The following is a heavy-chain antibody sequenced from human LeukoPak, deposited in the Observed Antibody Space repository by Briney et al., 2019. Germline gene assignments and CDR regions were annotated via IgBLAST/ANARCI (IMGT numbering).Heavy chain of an antibody. Sequence: PSETLSLTCAVYGGSFSGYYWSWIRQPPGKGLEWIGEINHSGSTNYNPSPKSRVTISVDTSKNQFSLKLSSVTAADTAVYYCAFRSDYYDSSGYQTNDYWGQGTLVTVSS. CDR3: AFRSDYYDSSGYQTNDY. D-gene: IGHD3-22*01. V-gene: IGHV4-34*01. J-gene: IGHJ4*02. CDR1: GGSFSGYY. CDR2: INHSGST.